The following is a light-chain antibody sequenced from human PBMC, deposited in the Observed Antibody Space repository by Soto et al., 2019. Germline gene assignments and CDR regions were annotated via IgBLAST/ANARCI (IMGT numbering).Light chain of an antibody. V-gene: IGKV3-20*01. CDR1: QTVCSTC. J-gene: IGKJ3*01. CDR2: GAS. Sequence: EIVLTQSPGTLSLSPGERATLSCRTSQTVCSTCLAWYQQKPGQAPRLLISGASNRATGIPDRFSGSGSGTDFTLTITSLEPEDFAVYYCQQYGGSPGFTFGPGTKVDIK. CDR3: QQYGGSPGFT.